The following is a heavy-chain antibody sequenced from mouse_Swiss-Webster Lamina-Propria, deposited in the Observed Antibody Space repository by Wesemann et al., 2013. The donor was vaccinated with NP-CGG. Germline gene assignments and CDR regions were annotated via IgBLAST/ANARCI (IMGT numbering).Heavy chain of an antibody. CDR3: APIYYGNYGAMDY. J-gene: IGHJ4*01. D-gene: IGHD2-1*01. Sequence: DVQLQESGPGLVKPSQSLSLTCSVTGYSITSGYYWNWIRQFPGNKLEWMGYISYDGSNNYNPSLKNRISITRDTSKNQFFLKLNSVTTEDTATYYCAPIYYGNYGAMDYWGQGTSGHRLL. CDR1: GYSITSGYY. V-gene: IGHV3-6*02. CDR2: ISYDGSN.